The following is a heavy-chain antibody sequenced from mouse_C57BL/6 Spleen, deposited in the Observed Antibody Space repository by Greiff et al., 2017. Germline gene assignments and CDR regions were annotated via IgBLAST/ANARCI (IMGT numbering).Heavy chain of an antibody. J-gene: IGHJ4*01. CDR3: ARDDGNPYYYAMDY. CDR1: GYTFTSYG. Sequence: VQLQQSGAELARPGASVKLSCKASGYTFTSYGISWVKQRTGQGLEWIGEIYPRSGNTYYNEKFKGKATLTADKSSSTAYMELRSLTSEDSAVYFCARDDGNPYYYAMDYWGQGTSVTVSS. D-gene: IGHD2-1*01. V-gene: IGHV1-81*01. CDR2: IYPRSGNT.